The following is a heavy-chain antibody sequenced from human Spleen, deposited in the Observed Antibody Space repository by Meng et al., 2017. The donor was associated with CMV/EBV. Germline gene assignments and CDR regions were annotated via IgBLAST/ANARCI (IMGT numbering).Heavy chain of an antibody. V-gene: IGHV3-74*01. D-gene: IGHD1-26*01. CDR1: GFTFSTYW. J-gene: IGHJ4*02. CDR3: ARYGVVAATDY. Sequence: GESLKISCAASGFTFSTYWMHWVRQAPGKGLVWVSRISGDGTTTTYADSVRGRFTISRDNARNSLYLQLNSLRVEDAAVYYCARYGVVAATDYWGQGTPVTVSS. CDR2: ISGDGTTT.